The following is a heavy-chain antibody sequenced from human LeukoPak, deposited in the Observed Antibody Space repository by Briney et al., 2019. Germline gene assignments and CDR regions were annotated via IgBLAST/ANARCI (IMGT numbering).Heavy chain of an antibody. CDR3: ARDGGGTVFGVVLNDAFDM. CDR2: MNPNRGTT. CDR1: AYTFTNYD. Sequence: ASVKVSCKASAYTFTNYDINWVRQATGQGLEWMGWMNPNRGTTGYAHKFQGRVTMTRDTSINVAYMELSSLTSEDTAVYYCARDGGGTVFGVVLNDAFDMWGQGTMLIVSS. J-gene: IGHJ3*02. V-gene: IGHV1-8*01. D-gene: IGHD3-3*01.